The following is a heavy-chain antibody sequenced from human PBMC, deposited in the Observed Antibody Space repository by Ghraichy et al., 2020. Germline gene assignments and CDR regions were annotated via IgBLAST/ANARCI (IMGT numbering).Heavy chain of an antibody. D-gene: IGHD1-26*01. V-gene: IGHV4-34*01. CDR3: ARDSLWPRVGATPFDY. CDR2: INHSGST. J-gene: IGHJ4*02. Sequence: SETLSLTCAVYGGSFSGYYWSWIRQPPGKGLEWIGEINHSGSTNYNPSLKSRVTISVDTSKNQFSLKLSSVTAADTAVYYCARDSLWPRVGATPFDYWGQGTLVTVSS. CDR1: GGSFSGYY.